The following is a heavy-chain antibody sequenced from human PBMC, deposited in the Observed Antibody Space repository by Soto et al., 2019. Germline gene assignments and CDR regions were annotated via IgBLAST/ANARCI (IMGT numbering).Heavy chain of an antibody. J-gene: IGHJ4*02. CDR1: GGSVNSDSYY. D-gene: IGHD6-6*01. V-gene: IGHV4-61*01. CDR2: IYYSGNN. Sequence: PSETLSLTCIVSGGSVNSDSYYWSWIRQPPGKALEWIGYIYYSGNNNYNRSVKSGVTISMDTSRYQYSLNLSSVTAADTAVFYCAREYSNSPADFDHWVRVTMVTVSP. CDR3: AREYSNSPADFDH.